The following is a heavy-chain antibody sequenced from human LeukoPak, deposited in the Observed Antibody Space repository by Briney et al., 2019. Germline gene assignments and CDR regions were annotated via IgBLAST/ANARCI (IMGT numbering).Heavy chain of an antibody. D-gene: IGHD5-18*01. Sequence: GGSLRLSCAASGFTFDDYAIHWVRQAPGKGLEWVSGTSWNSGGIGYADSVKGRFTISRDNAKNSLYLQMNSLRAEDMALYYCAKSMGYSYGHDAFDIWDQGTMVTVSS. J-gene: IGHJ3*02. V-gene: IGHV3-9*03. CDR1: GFTFDDYA. CDR2: TSWNSGGI. CDR3: AKSMGYSYGHDAFDI.